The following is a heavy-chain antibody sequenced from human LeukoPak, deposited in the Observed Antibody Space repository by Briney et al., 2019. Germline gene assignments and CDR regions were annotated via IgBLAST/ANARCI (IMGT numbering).Heavy chain of an antibody. J-gene: IGHJ4*02. Sequence: ASVKVSCKASGYTFTDYYLHWVRQAPGQGLEWMGWINLNSGGTNSAQKFQGRVAMTRDTSISTAYMDLSRLRSDDTAVYYCARSRGIAVAGTSLDYWGQGTLVTVSS. D-gene: IGHD6-19*01. V-gene: IGHV1-2*02. CDR1: GYTFTDYY. CDR2: INLNSGGT. CDR3: ARSRGIAVAGTSLDY.